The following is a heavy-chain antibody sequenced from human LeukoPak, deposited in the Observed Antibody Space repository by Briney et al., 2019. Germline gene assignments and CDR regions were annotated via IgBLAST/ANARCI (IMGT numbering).Heavy chain of an antibody. J-gene: IGHJ2*01. CDR1: GGTFSSYA. D-gene: IGHD3-10*01. CDR2: IIPIFGTA. CDR3: ARAILVDYGSETPRGYFDL. V-gene: IGHV1-69*13. Sequence: ASVKVSCKASGGTFSSYAISWVRQAPGQGLEWMGGIIPIFGTANYAQKFQGRVTITADESTSTAYMELSSLRSEDTAVYYCARAILVDYGSETPRGYFDLWGRAPWSLSPQ.